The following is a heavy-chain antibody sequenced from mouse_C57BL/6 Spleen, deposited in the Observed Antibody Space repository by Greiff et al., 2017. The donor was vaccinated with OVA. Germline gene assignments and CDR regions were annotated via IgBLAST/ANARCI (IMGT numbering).Heavy chain of an antibody. CDR2: IYPGSGNT. Sequence: QVHVKQSGAELVRPGASVKLSCKASGYTFTDYYINWVKQRPGQGLEWIARIYPGSGNTYYNEKFKGKATLTAEKSSSTAYMQLSSLTSEDSAVYFCARSPFYYDYDVPFAYWGQGTLVTVSA. CDR1: GYTFTDYY. V-gene: IGHV1-76*01. D-gene: IGHD2-4*01. J-gene: IGHJ3*01. CDR3: ARSPFYYDYDVPFAY.